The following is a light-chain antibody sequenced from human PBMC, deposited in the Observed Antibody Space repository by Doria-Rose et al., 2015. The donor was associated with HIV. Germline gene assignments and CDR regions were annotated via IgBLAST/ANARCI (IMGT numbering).Light chain of an antibody. Sequence: SLSASVGDRVTLTCRSSHSLSSYLNWYQQKPGKAPKLQIYAASSLQSGVPSRFSGSRSGTDFTLTISSLQPEDFAAYYCQQSCCTPSTFGQGTKLEIK. J-gene: IGKJ2*02. CDR2: AAS. CDR1: HSLSSY. CDR3: QQSCCTPST. V-gene: IGKV1-39*01.